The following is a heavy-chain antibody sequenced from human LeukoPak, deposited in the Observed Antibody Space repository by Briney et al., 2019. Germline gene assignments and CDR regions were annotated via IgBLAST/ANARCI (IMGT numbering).Heavy chain of an antibody. CDR3: AANSADYNTLGSSYKV. Sequence: PSETLSLTCTVSSASITSSPYFWGWIRQSPGKGLEWIGSISHSGTTYYNPSLKSRVTISVDTSKNQFSLKLNSVTAADTAVFYCAANSADYNTLGSSYKVWGQGTLVTVSS. V-gene: IGHV4-39*01. CDR1: SASITSSPYF. J-gene: IGHJ4*02. D-gene: IGHD3-10*01. CDR2: ISHSGTT.